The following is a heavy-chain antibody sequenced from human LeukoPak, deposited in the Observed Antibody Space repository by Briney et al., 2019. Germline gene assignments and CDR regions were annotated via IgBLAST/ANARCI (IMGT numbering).Heavy chain of an antibody. Sequence: SETLSLTCTVSGGSISSYYWSWIRQPPGKGLELIGYIYYSGSTNYNPSLKSRVTISVDTSKNQFSLKLSSVTAADTAVYYCARDQIGGSSQKGDVAFDIWGQGTMVTVSS. V-gene: IGHV4-59*01. J-gene: IGHJ3*02. CDR2: IYYSGST. CDR1: GGSISSYY. D-gene: IGHD1-26*01. CDR3: ARDQIGGSSQKGDVAFDI.